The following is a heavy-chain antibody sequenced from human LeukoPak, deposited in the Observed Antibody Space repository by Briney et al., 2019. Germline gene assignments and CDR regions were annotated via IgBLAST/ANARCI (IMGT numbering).Heavy chain of an antibody. Sequence: PGGSLRLSCAASGFTFDDYGMSWVRQAPGKGLEWVSAISGSGGKTYYAGSVKGRFTISRDNSKNTLYLQMNSLRVDDTAVYYCAKETTVTTHGAPFEYWGQGTLVTVSS. D-gene: IGHD4-17*01. CDR2: ISGSGGKT. J-gene: IGHJ4*02. CDR1: GFTFDDYG. V-gene: IGHV3-23*01. CDR3: AKETTVTTHGAPFEY.